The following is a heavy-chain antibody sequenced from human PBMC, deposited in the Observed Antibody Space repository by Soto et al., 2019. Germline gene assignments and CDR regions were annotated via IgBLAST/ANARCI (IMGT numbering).Heavy chain of an antibody. CDR1: GYTFTTYG. D-gene: IGHD3-3*02. CDR2: INPLKGDT. J-gene: IGHJ3*01. CDR3: ARVKVPGAVLGAFDV. Sequence: QAQLVQSGGEMKKAGASVKVSCKASGYTFTTYGITWVRQAPGQGLDWMGWINPLKGDTKSAANFQDRVTMTTDTSTRTAYMELRSLRSDDTAVYYCARVKVPGAVLGAFDVWGQGTLVTVSS. V-gene: IGHV1-18*01.